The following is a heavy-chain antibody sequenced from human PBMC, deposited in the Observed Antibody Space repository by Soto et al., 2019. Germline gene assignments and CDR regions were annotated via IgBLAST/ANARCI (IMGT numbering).Heavy chain of an antibody. CDR3: ARTIIGTYRSSTSCYYYGMDV. J-gene: IGHJ6*02. V-gene: IGHV1-18*01. CDR2: ISAYNGHT. D-gene: IGHD2-2*01. Sequence: ASVKVSCKASGYTFTSYGISWVRQAPGQGLEWMGWISAYNGHTNYAQKLQGRVTMTRDTSTSTAYMELRRLRSDDTAVYYCARTIIGTYRSSTSCYYYGMDVWGQGTKVTV. CDR1: GYTFTSYG.